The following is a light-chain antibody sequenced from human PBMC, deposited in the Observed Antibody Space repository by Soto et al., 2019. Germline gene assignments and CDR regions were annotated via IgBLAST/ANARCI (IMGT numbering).Light chain of an antibody. Sequence: ESVLTQSPGTLSLSPGDTATLSCRASQSVSSSYLAWYQQKPGQAPRLLIYVASIRATGIPDRFSGNGAGTDYSLNIDRLSPADFAVSACHQYGISPKTFGQGT. CDR3: HQYGISPKT. CDR1: QSVSSSY. CDR2: VAS. J-gene: IGKJ1*01. V-gene: IGKV3-20*01.